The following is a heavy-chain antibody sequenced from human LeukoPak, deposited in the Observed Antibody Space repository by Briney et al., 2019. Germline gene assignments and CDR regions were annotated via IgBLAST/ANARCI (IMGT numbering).Heavy chain of an antibody. CDR2: ISSDGRTI. CDR3: AKDRWVDV. Sequence: GGSLRLSCSASGFIFSPYAMHWVRQAPGKGLQYVASISSDGRTIYYGDSVKGRFTVSRDNSKNTLYLQMNSLTVEDTAVYYCAKDRWVDVWGQGATVTVSS. CDR1: GFIFSPYA. V-gene: IGHV3-64D*06. J-gene: IGHJ6*02. D-gene: IGHD3-16*01.